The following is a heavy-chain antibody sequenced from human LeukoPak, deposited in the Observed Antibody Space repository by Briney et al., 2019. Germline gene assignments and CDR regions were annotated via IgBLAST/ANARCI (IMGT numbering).Heavy chain of an antibody. Sequence: AGGSLRLSCTASGFTFSDYYMSWIRQAPGKGLEWVSYISSSGSTIYYADSVKGRFTISRDNAKNSLYLQMNSLRAEDTAVYYCARASRGDGYNPDVYFDCWGQGTLVTVSS. CDR1: GFTFSDYY. D-gene: IGHD5-24*01. V-gene: IGHV3-11*01. J-gene: IGHJ4*02. CDR3: ARASRGDGYNPDVYFDC. CDR2: ISSSGSTI.